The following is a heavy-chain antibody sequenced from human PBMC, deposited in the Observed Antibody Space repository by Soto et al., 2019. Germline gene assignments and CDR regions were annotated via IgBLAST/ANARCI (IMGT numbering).Heavy chain of an antibody. V-gene: IGHV3-23*01. Sequence: PGGSLRLSCAASGFTFSSYAMSWVRQAPGKGLEWVSGMSSGGGNTYYTVSVRGRFTISRDNSKNTLYPQMNSLRAEDTAAYYCVRLSSGWAYSFDYWGQGTPVTVSS. J-gene: IGHJ4*02. D-gene: IGHD6-19*01. CDR2: MSSGGGNT. CDR3: VRLSSGWAYSFDY. CDR1: GFTFSSYA.